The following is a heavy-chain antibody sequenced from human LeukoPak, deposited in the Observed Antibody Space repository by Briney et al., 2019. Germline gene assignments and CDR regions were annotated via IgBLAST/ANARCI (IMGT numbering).Heavy chain of an antibody. Sequence: PSETLSLTCTVSGGSMSNYYWGWIRQPPGKGLEWIGYIYYSGSTSYNPSPKGRVTISVDTSNNQFSLMLSSVTAADTAVYYCARDKRGSYADYWGQGTLVTVSS. J-gene: IGHJ4*02. CDR1: GGSMSNYY. V-gene: IGHV4-59*01. D-gene: IGHD1-26*01. CDR3: ARDKRGSYADY. CDR2: IYYSGST.